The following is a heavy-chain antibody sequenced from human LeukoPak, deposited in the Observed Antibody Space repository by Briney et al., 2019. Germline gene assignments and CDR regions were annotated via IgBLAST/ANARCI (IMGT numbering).Heavy chain of an antibody. Sequence: SETLSLTCAVYGGSFRGYYWSWIRQPPGKGLEWIGEIIHSGTTNYHPSLKSRVTISIDASKNHFSLRLSSVTAADTAVYYCASDLPGDRGSDYWGQGTLVTVSS. D-gene: IGHD7-27*01. CDR3: ASDLPGDRGSDY. CDR2: IIHSGTT. V-gene: IGHV4-34*12. CDR1: GGSFRGYY. J-gene: IGHJ4*02.